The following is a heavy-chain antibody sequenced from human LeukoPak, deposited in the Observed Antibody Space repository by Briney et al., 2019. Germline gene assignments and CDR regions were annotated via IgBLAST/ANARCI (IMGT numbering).Heavy chain of an antibody. Sequence: GGSLRLSCATSGFTFSSSWMSWVRQAPGKGLECVANIKEDGREKYYVDSVKGRFTISRDNAKNSLYLQMSSLRAEDTAVYYCARGHQLPGANWFDPWGQGTLVTVSS. D-gene: IGHD2-2*01. J-gene: IGHJ5*02. CDR3: ARGHQLPGANWFDP. V-gene: IGHV3-7*01. CDR2: IKEDGREK. CDR1: GFTFSSSW.